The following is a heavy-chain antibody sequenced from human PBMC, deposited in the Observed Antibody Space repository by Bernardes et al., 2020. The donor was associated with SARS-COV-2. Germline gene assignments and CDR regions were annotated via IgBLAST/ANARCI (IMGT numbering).Heavy chain of an antibody. CDR3: ARAHLVLRYFDWSTNEGNFDY. D-gene: IGHD3-9*01. V-gene: IGHV3-30*01. CDR1: GFTFSSYA. J-gene: IGHJ4*02. Sequence: GGSLRLSCAASGFTFSSYAMHWVRQAPGKGLEWVAVISYDGSNKYYADSVKGRFTISRDNSKNTLYLQMNSLRAEDTAVYYCARAHLVLRYFDWSTNEGNFDYWGQGTLVTVSS. CDR2: ISYDGSNK.